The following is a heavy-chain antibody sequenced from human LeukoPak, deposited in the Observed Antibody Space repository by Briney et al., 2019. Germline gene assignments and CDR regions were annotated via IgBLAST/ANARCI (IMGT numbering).Heavy chain of an antibody. Sequence: QPGGSLRLSCAASGFTFSSFAMNWVRQAPGKGLQWVSSVSGSGSYTNYADSVKGRFTVSRDNSKNTLSLRMNSLSAEDTAVYYCAKTFNNYGTSYYGMDVWGQGTTVIVSS. J-gene: IGHJ6*02. D-gene: IGHD4-11*01. CDR3: AKTFNNYGTSYYGMDV. CDR1: GFTFSSFA. V-gene: IGHV3-23*01. CDR2: VSGSGSYT.